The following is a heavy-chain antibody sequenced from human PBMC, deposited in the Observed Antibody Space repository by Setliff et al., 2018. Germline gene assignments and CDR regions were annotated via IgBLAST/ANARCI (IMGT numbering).Heavy chain of an antibody. CDR2: INYNGGST. CDR3: ARSGSIAVAVPNFDY. J-gene: IGHJ4*02. V-gene: IGHV3-20*04. Sequence: GGSLRLSCTAPGFKFDDHGMNWVRQVPGKGLEWVSGINYNGGSTYYADSVKGRFTISRDNAKNSLYLQMNSLRAEDTALYYCARSGSIAVAVPNFDYWGQGTLVTVSS. D-gene: IGHD6-19*01. CDR1: GFKFDDHG.